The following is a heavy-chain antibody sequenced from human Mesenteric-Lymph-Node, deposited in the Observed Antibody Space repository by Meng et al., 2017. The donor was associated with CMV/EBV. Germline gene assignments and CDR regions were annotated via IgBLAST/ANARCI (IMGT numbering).Heavy chain of an antibody. CDR3: ARSAGEGHFDY. D-gene: IGHD2-21*01. CDR2: IRGSGSAI. J-gene: IGHJ4*02. CDR1: GFTFSDHY. Sequence: GESLKISCVASGFTFSDHYLGWIRQAPGKGLEGVSFIRGSGSAIYYTDSVKGRFTISTDSAKNSVYLQLRGLRADDPAVYYCARSAGEGHFDYWGQGTLVTVSS. V-gene: IGHV3-11*01.